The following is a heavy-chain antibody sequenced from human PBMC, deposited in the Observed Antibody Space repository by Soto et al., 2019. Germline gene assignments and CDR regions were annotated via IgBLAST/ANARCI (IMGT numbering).Heavy chain of an antibody. D-gene: IGHD6-13*01. CDR3: ARFVAAARRYFDL. J-gene: IGHJ2*01. Sequence: QVQLQESGPGLVKPSETLSLTCTVSGGSISSYYWSWIRQPPGKGLEWIGYIYYSGSTNYNPSLKSRFTISVDTSKNQFSLKLSSVTAADTAVYYCARFVAAARRYFDLWGRGTLVTVSS. CDR2: IYYSGST. CDR1: GGSISSYY. V-gene: IGHV4-59*01.